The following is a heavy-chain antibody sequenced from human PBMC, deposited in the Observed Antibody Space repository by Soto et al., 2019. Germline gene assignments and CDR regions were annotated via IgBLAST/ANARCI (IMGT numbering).Heavy chain of an antibody. CDR2: STGTGDET. D-gene: IGHD2-2*01. J-gene: IGHJ6*01. CDR1: GLPCKLYA. V-gene: IGHV3-23*01. Sequence: GGGLSLSGVGSGLPCKLYALSGVGQATGEGLEGVTSSTGTGDETWSADSVKGRFTISIDNPTNTLYLHTSSLRAEDTAVYYCAKARVVRHLIMRPFSTVGMD. CDR3: AKARVVRHLIMRPFSTVGMD.